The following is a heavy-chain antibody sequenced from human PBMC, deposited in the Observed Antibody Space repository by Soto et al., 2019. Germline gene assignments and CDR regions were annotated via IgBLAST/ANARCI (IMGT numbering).Heavy chain of an antibody. CDR1: GGTFSSYA. D-gene: IGHD3-22*01. V-gene: IGHV1-69*06. CDR2: IIPIFGTA. CDR3: IYYDSSGYYGFQH. Sequence: QVQLVQSGAEVKKPGSSVKVSCKASGGTFSSYAISWVRQAPGQGLEWMGGIIPIFGTANYVQKFQGRVTITADKATSTAYMELSSLRSEDTAVYYCIYYDSSGYYGFQHWGQGTLVTVSS. J-gene: IGHJ1*01.